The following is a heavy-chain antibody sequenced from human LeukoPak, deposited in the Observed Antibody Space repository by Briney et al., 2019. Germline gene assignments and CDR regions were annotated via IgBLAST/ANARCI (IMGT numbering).Heavy chain of an antibody. CDR1: GFTFSSYW. CDR2: IKSDGSST. D-gene: IGHD3-10*01. Sequence: TGGSLRLSCAASGFTFSSYWMHWVRQAPGKGLVRVSRIKSDGSSTSYADSVKGRFTISRDNAKNTLYLQMNSLRAEDTAVYYCASDGSTGNYYYYGMDVWGQGTTVTVSS. J-gene: IGHJ6*02. CDR3: ASDGSTGNYYYYGMDV. V-gene: IGHV3-74*01.